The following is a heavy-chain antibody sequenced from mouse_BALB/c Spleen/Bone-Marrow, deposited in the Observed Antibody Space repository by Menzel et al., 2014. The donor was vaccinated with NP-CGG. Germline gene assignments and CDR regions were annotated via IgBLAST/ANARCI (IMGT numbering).Heavy chain of an antibody. CDR3: AREGRGYYGSSGAAMDY. V-gene: IGHV2-9*02. J-gene: IGHJ4*01. CDR2: IWAGGST. D-gene: IGHD1-1*01. CDR1: GFSLTSYG. Sequence: VQGVESGPGLVAPSQSLSISCTVSGFSLTSYGVHWVRQPPGQGLEWLGVIWAGGSTHYNSALMSRLSINKDNSKSQVFLKMNSLQTDDTAMYYCAREGRGYYGSSGAAMDYWGQGTTVTVSS.